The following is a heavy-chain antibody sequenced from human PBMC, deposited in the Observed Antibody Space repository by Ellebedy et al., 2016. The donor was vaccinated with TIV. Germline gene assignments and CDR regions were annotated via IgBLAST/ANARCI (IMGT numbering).Heavy chain of an antibody. V-gene: IGHV4-34*01. Sequence: MPGGSLRLSCAVYGGSFSGYYWSWIRQPPGKGLEWIGEINHSGSTNYNPSLKSRVTISVDTSKNQISLKLSSVTAADTAVYYCAREMATIKPSIYWYFDLWGRGTLVTVSS. CDR1: GGSFSGYY. CDR3: AREMATIKPSIYWYFDL. D-gene: IGHD5-24*01. CDR2: INHSGST. J-gene: IGHJ2*01.